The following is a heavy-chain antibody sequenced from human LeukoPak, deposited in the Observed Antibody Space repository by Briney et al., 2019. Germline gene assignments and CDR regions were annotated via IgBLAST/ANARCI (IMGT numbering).Heavy chain of an antibody. V-gene: IGHV3-21*01. CDR3: ARAGYCSSASCYPPGAFDI. CDR1: GFTFSSYT. D-gene: IGHD2-2*01. J-gene: IGHJ3*02. Sequence: GGSLRLSCAASGFTFSSYTMNWVRQAPGKGLEWVSSISSSSSYIYYVDSVKGRFTISRDNAMNSLYLQMNSLRAEDTAIYYCARAGYCSSASCYPPGAFDIWGQGTMVTVSS. CDR2: ISSSSSYI.